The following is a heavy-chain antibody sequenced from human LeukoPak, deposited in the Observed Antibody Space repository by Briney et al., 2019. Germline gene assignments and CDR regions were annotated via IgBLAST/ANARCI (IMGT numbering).Heavy chain of an antibody. CDR3: ATFDYYDSSGPRDY. CDR2: FDPEDGET. CDR1: GYTLTELS. V-gene: IGHV1-24*01. D-gene: IGHD3-22*01. J-gene: IGHJ4*02. Sequence: ASVKVSCKVSGYTLTELSMHWVRQAPGKGLEWMGGFDPEDGETIYAQKFQGRVTMTEDTSTDTAYMGLSSLRSEDTAVYYCATFDYYDSSGPRDYWGQGTLVTVSS.